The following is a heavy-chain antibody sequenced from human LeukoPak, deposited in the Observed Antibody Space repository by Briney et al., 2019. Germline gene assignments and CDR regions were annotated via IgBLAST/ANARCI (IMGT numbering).Heavy chain of an antibody. D-gene: IGHD1-26*01. V-gene: IGHV4-61*08. CDR3: ARQGGSYGGNFDY. CDR2: IYYSGST. J-gene: IGHJ4*02. Sequence: PSETLSLTCTVSGGSLSSGAYYWSWIRQHPGKGLEWIGYIYYSGSTNYNPSLKSRVTISVDTSKNQFSLKLSSVTAADTAVYYCARQGGSYGGNFDYWGQGTLVTVSS. CDR1: GGSLSSGAYY.